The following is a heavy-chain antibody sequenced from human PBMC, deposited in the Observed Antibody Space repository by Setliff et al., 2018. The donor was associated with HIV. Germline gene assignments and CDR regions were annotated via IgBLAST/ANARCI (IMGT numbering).Heavy chain of an antibody. V-gene: IGHV3-7*01. J-gene: IGHJ4*02. CDR2: IQQHGSEI. CDR1: GFTFSSYG. D-gene: IGHD3-9*01. CDR3: VRERDWAFDY. Sequence: GSLRLSCAASGFTFSSYGMHWVRQAPGKGLEWVANIQQHGSEIHYVASVEGRFTISRDNAKNSLYLQMDSLRAEDTAVYYCVRERDWAFDYWGQGILVTVSS.